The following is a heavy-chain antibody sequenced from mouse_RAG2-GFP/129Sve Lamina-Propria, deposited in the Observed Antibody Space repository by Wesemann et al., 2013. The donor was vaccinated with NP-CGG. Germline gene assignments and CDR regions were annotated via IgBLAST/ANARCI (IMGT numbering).Heavy chain of an antibody. V-gene: IGHV1-26*01. CDR1: GYTFTDYY. CDR3: ARVYGNYFDY. Sequence: EVQLQQSGPELVKPGASVKISCKASGYTFTDYYMNWVKQSHGKSLEWIGDINPNNGGTIYNQKFKGKATLTVDKSSSTAYMELRSLTSEDTAVYYCARVYGNYFDYWGQGTTLTVSS. J-gene: IGHJ2*01. CDR2: INPNNGGT. D-gene: IGHD2-1*01.